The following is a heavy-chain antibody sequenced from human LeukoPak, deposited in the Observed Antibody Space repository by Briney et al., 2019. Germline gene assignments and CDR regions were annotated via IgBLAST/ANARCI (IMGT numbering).Heavy chain of an antibody. CDR3: ARDRLLWFGELDY. CDR1: GVSISSSSYY. CDR2: IYYSGST. D-gene: IGHD3-10*01. J-gene: IGHJ4*02. V-gene: IGHV4-39*07. Sequence: SETLSLTSTVSGVSISSSSYYWGWIRQPPGKGLEWIGSIYYSGSTYYNPSLKSRVTISVDTSKNQISLKLSSMTAADTAVYYCARDRLLWFGELDYWGQGTLVIVSS.